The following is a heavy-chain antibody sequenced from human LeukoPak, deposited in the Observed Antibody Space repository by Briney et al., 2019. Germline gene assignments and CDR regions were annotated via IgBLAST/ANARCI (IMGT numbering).Heavy chain of an antibody. V-gene: IGHV3-48*02. D-gene: IGHD1-26*01. CDR2: ISSSGDSI. Sequence: GGSLRLSCAASGFIFSSYSMSWVRQAPGKGLEWVSYISSSGDSIYYADSVKGRFTISRDNAKDSLYLQMSSLRDEDTAVYYCARKVGNYWYFDLWGRGTLVTVSS. CDR3: ARKVGNYWYFDL. J-gene: IGHJ2*01. CDR1: GFIFSSYS.